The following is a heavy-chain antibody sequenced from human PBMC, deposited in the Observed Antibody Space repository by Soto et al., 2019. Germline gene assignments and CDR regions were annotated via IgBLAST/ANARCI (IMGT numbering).Heavy chain of an antibody. CDR2: ISGGGGDT. CDR3: AKRPGYSSSWYYFDS. J-gene: IGHJ4*02. D-gene: IGHD6-13*01. V-gene: IGHV3-23*01. CDR1: GFTFSFYA. Sequence: EVQLLESGGGLVQPGGSLRLSCAASGFTFSFYALSWVRQAPGKGLEWVSAISGGGGDTYYADSVKGRFTISRDNSKNTLSLQMNSLRAEDTAVYYCAKRPGYSSSWYYFDSWGQRTLVTVSS.